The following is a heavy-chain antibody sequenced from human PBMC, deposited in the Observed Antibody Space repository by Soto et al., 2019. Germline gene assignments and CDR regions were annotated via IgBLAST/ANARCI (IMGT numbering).Heavy chain of an antibody. CDR1: GDTFTDHT. CDR2: SVPTLGMA. Sequence: QVHLVQSGAEVKKPGSSVKVSFKASGDTFTDHTVTWVRQAPGQGLEWMGRSVPTLGMANYAQTFQGRVTITADTSMTTAYLELTGLTSDDSAVYYCASGDCSGGRCYSDFDFWGQGTLVTVSS. V-gene: IGHV1-69*02. D-gene: IGHD2-15*01. CDR3: ASGDCSGGRCYSDFDF. J-gene: IGHJ4*02.